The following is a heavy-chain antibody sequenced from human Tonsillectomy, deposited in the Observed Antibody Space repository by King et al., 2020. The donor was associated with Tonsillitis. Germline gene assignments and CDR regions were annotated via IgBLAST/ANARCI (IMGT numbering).Heavy chain of an antibody. J-gene: IGHJ6*02. V-gene: IGHV3-23*04. CDR3: AKDPTAHAAYYYYAMDA. Sequence: VQLVESGGGLVQPGGSLRLSCAASGFTFSYYGMSWVRQAPGKGLEWVSFISGTGVSTYYADSVKGRFTISRDNSKNTLYLQMNSLRSEDTAVYYCAKDPTAHAAYYYYAMDAWGQGTTVTVSS. CDR2: ISGTGVST. CDR1: GFTFSYYG.